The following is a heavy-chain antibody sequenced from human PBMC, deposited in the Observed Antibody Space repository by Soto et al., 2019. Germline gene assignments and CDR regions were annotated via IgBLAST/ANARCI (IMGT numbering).Heavy chain of an antibody. D-gene: IGHD5-12*01. CDR2: INPNSGGT. J-gene: IGHJ6*02. V-gene: IGHV1-2*02. Sequence: QVQLVQSGAEVKKPGASVKVSCKASGYNFTGYYMHWVRQAPGQGLEWMGWINPNSGGTNYAQKFQGRVTMTRDTSISTAYMELSSLRSEDTAVYYCAKPLLDGYNYYYYYGMDVWGQGTTVTVSS. CDR3: AKPLLDGYNYYYYYGMDV. CDR1: GYNFTGYY.